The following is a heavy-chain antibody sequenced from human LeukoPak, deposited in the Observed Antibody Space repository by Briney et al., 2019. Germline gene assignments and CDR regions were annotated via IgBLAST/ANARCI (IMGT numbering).Heavy chain of an antibody. Sequence: SVKVSCKASGGTFSSYAISWVRQAPGQGLEWMGRIIPIFGTANYAQKFQGRVTITTDESTSTAYMELSSLRSEDTAVYYCARDARFLEWFHESPDLFDPWGQGTLVTVSS. V-gene: IGHV1-69*05. CDR1: GGTFSSYA. CDR2: IIPIFGTA. CDR3: ARDARFLEWFHESPDLFDP. J-gene: IGHJ5*02. D-gene: IGHD3-3*01.